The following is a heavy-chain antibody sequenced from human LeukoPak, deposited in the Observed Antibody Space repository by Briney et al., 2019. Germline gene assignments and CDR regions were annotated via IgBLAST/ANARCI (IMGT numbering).Heavy chain of an antibody. J-gene: IGHJ5*02. D-gene: IGHD5-12*01. V-gene: IGHV3-23*01. CDR3: AKAPIVATISGYNWFDP. CDR2: ISGGSGIT. Sequence: GSLRLSCAASGFTFNNYAMSWVRQAPGKGLEWVSDISGGSGITYYADSVKGRFTISRDNSKNTLYLQMNSLRAEDTAVYYCAKAPIVATISGYNWFDPWGQGTLVTVSS. CDR1: GFTFNNYA.